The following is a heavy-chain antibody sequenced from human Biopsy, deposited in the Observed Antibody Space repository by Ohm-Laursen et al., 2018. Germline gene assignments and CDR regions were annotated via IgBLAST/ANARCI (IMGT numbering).Heavy chain of an antibody. Sequence: SDTLSLTCTVSGGSISSDYWSWIRQTPGKGLEWIGYIYYSGSTNYNPSLKSRVTISVDTSKNQFSLRLNSVTAADTAMYYCARGEAGVYDALDIWGQGTMVIVSS. D-gene: IGHD3-10*01. CDR3: ARGEAGVYDALDI. V-gene: IGHV4-59*07. J-gene: IGHJ3*02. CDR2: IYYSGST. CDR1: GGSISSDY.